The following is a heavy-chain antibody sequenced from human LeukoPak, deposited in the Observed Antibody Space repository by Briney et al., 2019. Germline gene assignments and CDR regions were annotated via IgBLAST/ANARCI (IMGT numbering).Heavy chain of an antibody. CDR1: GFTVSSNY. V-gene: IGHV3-53*01. Sequence: GGSLRLSCAASGFTVSSNYMSWVRQAPGKGLEWVSVIYSGGSTYYADSVKGRFTISRDNSKNTLYLQMNSLRAEDTAVYYCARTRIAAAGRGFDYWGQGTLVTVSS. CDR2: IYSGGST. CDR3: ARTRIAAAGRGFDY. D-gene: IGHD6-13*01. J-gene: IGHJ4*02.